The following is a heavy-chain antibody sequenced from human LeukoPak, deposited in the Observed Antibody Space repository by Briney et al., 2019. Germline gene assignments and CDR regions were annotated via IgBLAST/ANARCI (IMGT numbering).Heavy chain of an antibody. CDR2: ISGSGGST. CDR3: AKVHLRDYGDYSY. D-gene: IGHD4-17*01. Sequence: GGSLRLSCAASGFTFSSYAMSWVRQAPGKGLEWVSAISGSGGSTYYADSVKGRFTISRNNSKNTLYLQMNSLRAEDTAVHYCAKVHLRDYGDYSYWGQGTLVTVSS. V-gene: IGHV3-23*01. CDR1: GFTFSSYA. J-gene: IGHJ4*02.